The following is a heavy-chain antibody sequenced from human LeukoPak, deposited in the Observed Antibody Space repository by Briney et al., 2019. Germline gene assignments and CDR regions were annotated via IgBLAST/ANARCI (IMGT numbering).Heavy chain of an antibody. Sequence: PGGSLRLSCAASGFTFSSYGMDWVRQAPGKGLEWVAIIRYDGSNKYYADSVKGRFTISRDNSKNTLYLQMNSLRDEDRAEYYCAKEVVSGFDSGYAFDIWGQGTMVTVSS. CDR1: GFTFSSYG. J-gene: IGHJ3*02. CDR2: IRYDGSNK. V-gene: IGHV3-30*02. D-gene: IGHD3-22*01. CDR3: AKEVVSGFDSGYAFDI.